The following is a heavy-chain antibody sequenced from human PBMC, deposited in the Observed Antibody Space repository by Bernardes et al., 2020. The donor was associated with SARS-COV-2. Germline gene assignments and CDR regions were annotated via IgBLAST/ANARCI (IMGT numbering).Heavy chain of an antibody. D-gene: IGHD4-17*01. CDR3: ARVPIHDHGDSSGDY. CDR1: GDSINSASYR. Sequence: SETLSLTCSVSGDSINSASYRWGWIRQAPGKGLEWIGSISYGGNTYYTPSLRSRVTMSADTYNPQFSLSLSSVTAADTAVYYCARVPIHDHGDSSGDYWGQGTLVPVSS. V-gene: IGHV4-39*07. J-gene: IGHJ4*02. CDR2: ISYGGNT.